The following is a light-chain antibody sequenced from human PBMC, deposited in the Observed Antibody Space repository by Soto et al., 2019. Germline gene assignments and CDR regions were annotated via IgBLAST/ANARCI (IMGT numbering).Light chain of an antibody. J-gene: IGLJ2*01. CDR3: CSYAGYYTLF. CDR1: TSDIGAYNY. Sequence: QSALTQPRSVSGSPGQSVTISCTGTTSDIGAYNYVSWYQQHPGKAPKLIIYGVSKRPSGVPERFSGSKSDSTASLTISGLQDEDEADYYCCSYAGYYTLFFGGGTKVTVL. V-gene: IGLV2-11*01. CDR2: GVS.